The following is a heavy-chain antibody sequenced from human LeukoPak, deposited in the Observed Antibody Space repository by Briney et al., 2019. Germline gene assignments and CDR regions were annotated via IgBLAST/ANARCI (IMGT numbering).Heavy chain of an antibody. Sequence: GGSLRLSCAASGFTFDNYWMAWVRQAPGTGLQWVANMKEDESEEYYVDSVRGRFTISRDNAKNLLYLQMNSLRGEDTAVYYCARDRSAWYRKDAFDIWGQGTMVTVSS. J-gene: IGHJ3*02. V-gene: IGHV3-7*01. CDR3: ARDRSAWYRKDAFDI. CDR2: MKEDESEE. D-gene: IGHD6-13*01. CDR1: GFTFDNYW.